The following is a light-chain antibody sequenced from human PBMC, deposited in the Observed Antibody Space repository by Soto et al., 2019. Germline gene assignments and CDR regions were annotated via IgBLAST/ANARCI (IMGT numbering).Light chain of an antibody. V-gene: IGKV2-28*01. CDR2: LGS. CDR3: SQALRPPYT. CDR1: QSLLHSNGYSY. Sequence: DIVMTQSPLSLPVTPGEPASISCRSSQSLLHSNGYSYMDWYLQKPGQSPQLLIYLGSNPASGVPYRFSGSGAGTYFTLKISRVEAEDVGIYYCSQALRPPYTFGHGTKLEIK. J-gene: IGKJ2*01.